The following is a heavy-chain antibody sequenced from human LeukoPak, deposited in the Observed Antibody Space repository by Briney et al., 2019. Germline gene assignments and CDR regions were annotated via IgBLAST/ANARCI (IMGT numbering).Heavy chain of an antibody. Sequence: SETLSLTCTVSGVSISSYYWSWIRRPPGKGLECIGYISTSGSTNYSPSLTSRVTISVDTSKTPFSLTLSSVTAADTAEYYCARHLGWFDPWGQGTLVTVSS. CDR1: GVSISSYY. CDR2: ISTSGST. J-gene: IGHJ5*02. D-gene: IGHD5-24*01. V-gene: IGHV4-4*09. CDR3: ARHLGWFDP.